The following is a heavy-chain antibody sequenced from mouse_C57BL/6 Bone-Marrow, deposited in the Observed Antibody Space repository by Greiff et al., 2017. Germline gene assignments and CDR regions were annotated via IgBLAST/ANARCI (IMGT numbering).Heavy chain of an antibody. V-gene: IGHV5-2*01. CDR2: INSDGGST. D-gene: IGHD2-1*01. J-gene: IGHJ2*01. CDR1: EYEFPSHD. Sequence: EVKLMESGGGLVQPGESLKLSCESNEYEFPSHDMSWVRKTPEKRLELVAAINSDGGSTYYPDTMGRRFIISRDNTKKTLYLQMSSLRSEDTALYYCARPDGNYPDGYWGQGTTLTVSS. CDR3: ARPDGNYPDGY.